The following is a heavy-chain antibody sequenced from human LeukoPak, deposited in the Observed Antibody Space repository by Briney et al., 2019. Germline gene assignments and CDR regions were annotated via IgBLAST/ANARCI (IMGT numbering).Heavy chain of an antibody. CDR2: IYSSGTT. V-gene: IGHV4-4*07. Sequence: SETLSLTCTVSGGSISHYYWSWIRQPAGKGLEWIGHIYSSGTTNYNPSLESRVTMSVDTSTNQFSLKVTSVTAADTAMYYCARGTPASAYFDYWGQGTLVIVSS. J-gene: IGHJ4*02. CDR1: GGSISHYY. D-gene: IGHD6-13*01. CDR3: ARGTPASAYFDY.